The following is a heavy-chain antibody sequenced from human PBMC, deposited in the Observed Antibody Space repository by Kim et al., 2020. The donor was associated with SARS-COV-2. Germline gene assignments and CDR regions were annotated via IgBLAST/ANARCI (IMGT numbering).Heavy chain of an antibody. D-gene: IGHD3-10*01. J-gene: IGHJ4*02. V-gene: IGHV4-59*01. CDR3: ARGFAANYYFDY. CDR2: IYYSGST. Sequence: SETLSLTCTVSGGSISSYYWSWIRQPPGKGLEWIGYIYYSGSTNYNPSLKSRVTISVDTSKNQFSLKLSSVTAADTAGYYCARGFAANYYFDYWGQGTLVTVSS. CDR1: GGSISSYY.